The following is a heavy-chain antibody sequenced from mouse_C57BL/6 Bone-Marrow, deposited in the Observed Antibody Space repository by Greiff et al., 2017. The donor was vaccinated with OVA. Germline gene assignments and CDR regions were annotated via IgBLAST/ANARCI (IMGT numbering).Heavy chain of an antibody. CDR2: ISSGGSYT. J-gene: IGHJ2*01. V-gene: IGHV5-6*01. CDR1: GFTFSSYG. D-gene: IGHD1-1*01. Sequence: EVKLMESGGDLVKPGGSLKLSCAASGFTFSSYGMSWVRQTPDKRLEWVATISSGGSYTYYPYSVKGRFTFSRDNAKNTLNQQMGDLKAADTAVCYCARHYCGSSYYWGQGTTLTVSS. CDR3: ARHYCGSSYY.